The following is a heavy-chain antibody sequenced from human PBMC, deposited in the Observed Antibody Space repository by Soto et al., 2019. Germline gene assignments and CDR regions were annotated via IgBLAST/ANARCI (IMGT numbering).Heavy chain of an antibody. V-gene: IGHV3-30-3*01. CDR1: GFSFSSYA. J-gene: IGHJ2*01. CDR2: ISYDGSKR. CDR3: AREGLEINWYFDL. D-gene: IGHD1-1*01. Sequence: QVQLVESGGGVVQPGRSLRLSCAASGFSFSSYATPWVRQAPGKGLEWVALISYDGSKRYYADSVKGRFIISRDNSKNTLYLQMNSLRAEDTAVYYCAREGLEINWYFDLWGRGTLVTVSS.